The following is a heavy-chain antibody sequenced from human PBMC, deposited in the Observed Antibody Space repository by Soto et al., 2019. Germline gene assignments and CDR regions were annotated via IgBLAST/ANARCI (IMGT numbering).Heavy chain of an antibody. CDR3: ARGQPRDAFDI. CDR2: IWYDGSNK. CDR1: GFTFRSSG. J-gene: IGHJ3*02. Sequence: PGGSLRLSCAASGFTFRSSGMHWVRQAPGKGLEWVAVIWYDGSNKYYADSVKGRFTISRDNSKNTLYLQMNSLRAEDTAVYYCARGQPRDAFDIWGQGTMVTVSS. V-gene: IGHV3-33*01.